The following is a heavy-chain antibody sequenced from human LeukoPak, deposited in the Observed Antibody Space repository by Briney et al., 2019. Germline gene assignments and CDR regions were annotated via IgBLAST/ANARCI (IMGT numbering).Heavy chain of an antibody. CDR3: ARGGSWFGEFRWWYMDV. CDR1: GLTFSSYE. V-gene: IGHV3-48*03. CDR2: ISSSGSTI. Sequence: GGSLRLSCAASGLTFSSYEMNWVRQAPGKGLEWVSYISSSGSTIYYADSVKGRFTISKDKARNSLYLQMNSLRAEDTAVYYCARGGSWFGEFRWWYMDVWGKGTTVTISS. D-gene: IGHD3-10*01. J-gene: IGHJ6*03.